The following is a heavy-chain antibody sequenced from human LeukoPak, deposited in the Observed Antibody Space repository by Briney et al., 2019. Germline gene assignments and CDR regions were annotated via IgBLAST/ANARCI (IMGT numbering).Heavy chain of an antibody. V-gene: IGHV3-30-3*01. J-gene: IGHJ6*03. CDR2: ISYDGSNK. Sequence: GGSLRLSCAASGFTFSSYAMHWVRQAPGKGLEWVAVISYDGSNKYYADSVKGRFTISRDNSKNTLYLQMNSLRAEDTAVYYCARDSSSPESYYYYMDVWGKGTTVTVSS. CDR3: ARDSSSPESYYYYMDV. D-gene: IGHD6-6*01. CDR1: GFTFSSYA.